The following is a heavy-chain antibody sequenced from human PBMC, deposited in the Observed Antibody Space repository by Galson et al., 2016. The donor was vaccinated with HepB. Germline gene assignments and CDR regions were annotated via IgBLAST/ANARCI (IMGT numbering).Heavy chain of an antibody. D-gene: IGHD3-10*01. V-gene: IGHV4-31*03. J-gene: IGHJ6*02. Sequence: TLSLTCTVSGGSMNSADYYWSWIRQLPGKGLEWIGYIYYSGSTYYNPSLKSRVTISVDTSKNQFSLRLSSATAADTAVYYCAREESTSRDYYHAMDVWGPGNPGHRLL. CDR3: AREESTSRDYYHAMDV. CDR2: IYYSGST. CDR1: GGSMNSADYY.